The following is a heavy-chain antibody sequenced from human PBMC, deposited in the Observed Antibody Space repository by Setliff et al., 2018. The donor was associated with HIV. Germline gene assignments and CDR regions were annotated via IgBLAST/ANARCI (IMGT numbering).Heavy chain of an antibody. CDR1: GGSIKSSSDY. J-gene: IGHJ4*02. CDR2: IYYSGST. CDR3: AIHSGLGGYYSPFDY. Sequence: LSLTCTVSGGSIKSSSDYWGWIRQPPGKGLEWIGTIYYSGSTYYNPSLKSRVTISVDTSKNQFSLKLISVTAADTTVYYCAIHSGLGGYYSPFDYWGPGTLVTVSS. D-gene: IGHD3-22*01. V-gene: IGHV4-39*01.